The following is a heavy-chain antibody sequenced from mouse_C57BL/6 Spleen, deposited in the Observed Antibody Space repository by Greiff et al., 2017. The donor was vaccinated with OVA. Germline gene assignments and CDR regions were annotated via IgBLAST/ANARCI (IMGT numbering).Heavy chain of an antibody. CDR3: ARDDPFDY. CDR1: GYSITSGYY. CDR2: ISYDGSN. V-gene: IGHV3-6*01. Sequence: EVQLVESGPGLVKPSQSLSLTCSVTGYSITSGYYWNWIRQFPGNKLEWMGYISYDGSNNYNPSLKNRISITRDTSKNQFFLKLNSVTTEDTATYYCARDDPFDYWGQGTTLTVSS. J-gene: IGHJ2*01.